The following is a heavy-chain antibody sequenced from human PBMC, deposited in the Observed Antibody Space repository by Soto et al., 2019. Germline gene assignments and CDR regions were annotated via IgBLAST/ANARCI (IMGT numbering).Heavy chain of an antibody. J-gene: IGHJ6*01. D-gene: IGHD3-22*01. V-gene: IGHV1-69*13. CDR3: ARPLRDSNFHRGLAV. CDR2: IIPMFGTP. CDR1: GGPFSKYA. Sequence: SVKVYFKASGGPFSKYAVSCVRQAPGQGLEWLGGIIPMFGTPNYAQKFQGRVTISADESTTTAYLELSSLRSADTAVYFCARPLRDSNFHRGLAVWGQGTTVTVSS.